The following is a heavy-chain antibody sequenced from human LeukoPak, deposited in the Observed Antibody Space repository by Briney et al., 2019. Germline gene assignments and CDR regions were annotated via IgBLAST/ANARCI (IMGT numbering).Heavy chain of an antibody. CDR3: SKRGIVIRGLLIMGFHKEAYYFDH. D-gene: IGHD3-10*01. CDR1: VKTIRKHA. Sequence: GWSLPLSCLVSVKTIRKHAWSWLRQAPGKGLEGVGGICGCSGGTSYQHYVKGRVTTSRDNSRNTVYLQMDNLRAEDSAVYFCSKRGIVIRGLLIMGFHKEAYYFDHCGQGILVTVSS. J-gene: IGHJ4*02. V-gene: IGHV3-23*01. CDR2: ICGCSGGT.